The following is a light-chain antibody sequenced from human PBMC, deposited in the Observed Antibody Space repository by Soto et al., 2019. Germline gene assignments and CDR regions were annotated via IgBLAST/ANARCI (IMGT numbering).Light chain of an antibody. Sequence: QSALTQPASVSGSPGQSITISCTGTSSDVGAYNYVSWYQQHPGKAPKLMIYDVSHRPSGVSNRFSGSKSCNTASLTISGLQAEGEADYYCSSYTSSSTLVFGGGTKLPVL. J-gene: IGLJ3*02. CDR3: SSYTSSSTLV. CDR1: SSDVGAYNY. V-gene: IGLV2-14*03. CDR2: DVS.